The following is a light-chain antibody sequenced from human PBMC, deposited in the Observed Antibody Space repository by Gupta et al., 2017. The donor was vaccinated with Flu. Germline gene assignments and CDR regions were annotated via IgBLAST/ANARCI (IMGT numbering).Light chain of an antibody. CDR2: RNN. V-gene: IGLV10-54*04. CDR1: SDNDGSLG. CDR3: SAWDISLTTQL. Sequence: TDTLNCTRDSDNDGSLGATWLQQHQGHPPKVLSYRNNNRPSGISERFSASRSGNTASLTITGLQPEDEADYYCSAWDISLTTQLFGGGTELTVL. J-gene: IGLJ3*02.